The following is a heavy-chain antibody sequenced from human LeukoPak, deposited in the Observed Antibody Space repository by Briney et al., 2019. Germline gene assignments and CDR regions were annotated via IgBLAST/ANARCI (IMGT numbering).Heavy chain of an antibody. D-gene: IGHD3-16*01. CDR3: AKHSGGGFFDY. CDR1: GFTFSNYG. Sequence: GSLRLSCAASGFTFSNYGMSWVRRAPGKGLEWVSAISGSSSGTFYADSVKGRFTVSRDNSKNTLYLQMNSLRAEDTAVYYCAKHSGGGFFDYWGQGTLVTVSS. J-gene: IGHJ4*02. CDR2: ISGSSSGT. V-gene: IGHV3-23*01.